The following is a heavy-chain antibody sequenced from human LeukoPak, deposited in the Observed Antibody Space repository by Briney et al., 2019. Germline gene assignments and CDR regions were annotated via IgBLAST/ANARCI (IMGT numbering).Heavy chain of an antibody. CDR2: IRYDGSKK. J-gene: IGHJ4*02. D-gene: IGHD6-19*01. CDR3: AKRRVAVAGV. CDR1: GFTFSSYG. V-gene: IGHV3-30*02. Sequence: GGSLRLSCAASGFTFSSYGMHWVRQAPGKGLEWVAFIRYDGSKKYYADSVKGRFTISRDNSKNTLYLQMNSLRAEDTAVYYCAKRRVAVAGVWGQGTLVTVSS.